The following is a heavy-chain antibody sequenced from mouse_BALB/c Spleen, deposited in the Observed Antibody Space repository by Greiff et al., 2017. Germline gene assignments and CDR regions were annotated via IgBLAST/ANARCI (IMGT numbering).Heavy chain of an antibody. CDR1: GFTFSSYA. D-gene: IGHD2-4*01. CDR2: ISSGGSYS. J-gene: IGHJ4*01. CDR3: ARDRDYDDAMDY. Sequence: EVKLVESGGGLVKPGGSLKLSCAASGFTFSSYAMSWVRQSPEKRLEWVAEISSGGSYSYYPDTVTGRFTISRDNAKNTLYLEMSSLRSEDTAMYYCARDRDYDDAMDYWGQGTSVTVSS. V-gene: IGHV5-9-4*01.